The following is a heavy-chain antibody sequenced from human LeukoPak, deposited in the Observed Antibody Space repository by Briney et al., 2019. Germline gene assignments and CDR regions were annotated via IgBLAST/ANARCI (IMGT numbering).Heavy chain of an antibody. CDR2: IYYSGST. V-gene: IGHV4-39*01. D-gene: IGHD6-13*01. CDR3: ARIPKNIAAAGNPKGVFDY. CDR1: GGSISSSSYY. Sequence: KPSETLSLTCTVSGGSISSSSYYWGWIRQPPGKGLEWIGSIYYSGSTYYNPSLKSRVTISVDTSKNQSSLKLSSVTAADTAVYYCARIPKNIAAAGNPKGVFDYWGQGTLVTVSS. J-gene: IGHJ4*02.